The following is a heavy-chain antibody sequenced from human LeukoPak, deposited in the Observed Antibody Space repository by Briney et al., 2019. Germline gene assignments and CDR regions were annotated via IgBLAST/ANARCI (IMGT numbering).Heavy chain of an antibody. Sequence: GASVKVSCKASGGTFSSYAISWVRQAPGQGLEWMGGITPIFGTANYAQKFQGRVTITTDESTSTAYMELSSLRSEDTAVYYCASNTYYYDSSGYSSLGYWGQGTLVTVSS. D-gene: IGHD3-22*01. V-gene: IGHV1-69*05. J-gene: IGHJ4*02. CDR1: GGTFSSYA. CDR3: ASNTYYYDSSGYSSLGY. CDR2: ITPIFGTA.